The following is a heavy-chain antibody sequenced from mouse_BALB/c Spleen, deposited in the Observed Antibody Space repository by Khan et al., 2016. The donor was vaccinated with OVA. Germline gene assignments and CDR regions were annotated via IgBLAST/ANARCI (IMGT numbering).Heavy chain of an antibody. V-gene: IGHV5-17*02. D-gene: IGHD1-1*01. CDR2: ISGDSNTI. CDR1: GFTFNNYG. Sequence: EVQLVESGGGLVQPGGSRKLSCAASGFTFNNYGMHWVRQAPEKGLVWVAYISGDSNTIYYVDSVKGRFTISRDNPKNTLFLQMTSLMSEDTAMYYGATSYFYGYYFDYWGPGTTLTVS. J-gene: IGHJ2*01. CDR3: ATSYFYGYYFDY.